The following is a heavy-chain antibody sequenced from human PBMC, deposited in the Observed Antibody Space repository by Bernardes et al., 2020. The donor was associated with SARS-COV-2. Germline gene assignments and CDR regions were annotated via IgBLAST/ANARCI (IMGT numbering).Heavy chain of an antibody. CDR3: ARARTMTTVTQYYYSYGMDL. J-gene: IGHJ6*02. D-gene: IGHD4-17*01. CDR2: ISTSGKTS. Sequence: GSLRLSCAASGFTFSSYEMNWVRQAPGKGLEWVSSISTSGKTSYYADSVKGRFTISRDNVKNSLYLQMNSLRVEDTAVYFCARARTMTTVTQYYYSYGMDLWGQGTTVTVSS. V-gene: IGHV3-48*03. CDR1: GFTFSSYE.